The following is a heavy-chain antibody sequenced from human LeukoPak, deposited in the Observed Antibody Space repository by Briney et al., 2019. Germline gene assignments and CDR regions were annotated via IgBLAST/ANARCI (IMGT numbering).Heavy chain of an antibody. CDR1: GDSMARGGYY. J-gene: IGHJ4*02. Sequence: SETLSLTCTVSGDSMARGGYYWSWVRQHPGKGLEWIGFIYHSGTTFYNPSLEGRAAISVDTSQNQFSLKLTSVTAADTAVYYCARAVDYRNYFDYWGQGTLVTVSS. D-gene: IGHD4-11*01. CDR2: IYHSGTT. CDR3: ARAVDYRNYFDY. V-gene: IGHV4-31*03.